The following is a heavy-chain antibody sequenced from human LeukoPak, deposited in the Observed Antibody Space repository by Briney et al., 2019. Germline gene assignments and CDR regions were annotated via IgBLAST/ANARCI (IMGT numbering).Heavy chain of an antibody. CDR2: IWYEGSNK. CDR3: AKDQGGTYSSYHY. V-gene: IGHV3-33*03. Sequence: GSRSLSCAASGFPFSSYGMHWVRQASGKGLEGVAVIWYEGSNKYYADSVKGRFTISRDQSKNTLSLQMTGLRAEDTAVYYCAKDQGGTYSSYHYWGQGTLVTVSP. CDR1: GFPFSSYG. J-gene: IGHJ4*02. D-gene: IGHD6-19*01.